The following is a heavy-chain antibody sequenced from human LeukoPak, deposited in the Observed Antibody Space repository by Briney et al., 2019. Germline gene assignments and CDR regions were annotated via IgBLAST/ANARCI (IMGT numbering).Heavy chain of an antibody. V-gene: IGHV4-34*01. Sequence: SETLSLTCAVYGGSYSGYYWSWIRQPPGKGLEWIGEINHSGSTNYNPSLKSRVTISVDTSKNQFSLKLSFVTAADTAVYYCARGCGGDCYYYFDYWGQGTLVTVSS. CDR2: INHSGST. J-gene: IGHJ4*02. CDR3: ARGCGGDCYYYFDY. CDR1: GGSYSGYY. D-gene: IGHD2-21*02.